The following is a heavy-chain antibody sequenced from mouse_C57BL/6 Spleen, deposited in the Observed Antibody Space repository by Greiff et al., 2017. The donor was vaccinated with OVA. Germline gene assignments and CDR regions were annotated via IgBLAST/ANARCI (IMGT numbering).Heavy chain of an antibody. CDR2: IYPGDGDT. J-gene: IGHJ2*01. D-gene: IGHD6-2*01. Sequence: VQLQQSGPELVKPGASVKISCKASGYAFSSSWMNWVKQRPGKGLEWIGRIYPGDGDTNYNGKFKGKATLTADKSSSTAYMQLSSLTSEDSAVYFCARSGESHFDYWGQGTTLTVSS. V-gene: IGHV1-82*01. CDR3: ARSGESHFDY. CDR1: GYAFSSSW.